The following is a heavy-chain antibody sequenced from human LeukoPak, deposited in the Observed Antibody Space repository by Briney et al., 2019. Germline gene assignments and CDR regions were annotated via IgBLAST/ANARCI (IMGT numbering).Heavy chain of an antibody. CDR3: AKEQTRGLEDLDY. Sequence: GRSLRLSCAASGFTFSSYGMHWVRQAPGKGLEWVAVIWYDGSNKYYADSVKGRFTISRDNSKNTLYLQMNSLGAEDTAVYYCAKEQTRGLEDLDYWGQGTLVTVSS. CDR2: IWYDGSNK. CDR1: GFTFSSYG. D-gene: IGHD1-1*01. V-gene: IGHV3-33*06. J-gene: IGHJ4*02.